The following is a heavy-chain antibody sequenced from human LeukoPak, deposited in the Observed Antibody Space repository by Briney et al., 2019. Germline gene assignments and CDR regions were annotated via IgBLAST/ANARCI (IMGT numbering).Heavy chain of an antibody. D-gene: IGHD3-22*01. V-gene: IGHV1-18*01. CDR2: ISAYNGNT. CDR3: AREYSDARYYYDSSGYSFYFDY. Sequence: RASVKVSCKASGYTFTSYGISWVRQAPGQGLEWMGWISAYNGNTNYAQKLQGRVTMTTDTSTSTAYMELRSLRSDDTAVYYCAREYSDARYYYDSSGYSFYFDYWGQGTLVTVSS. CDR1: GYTFTSYG. J-gene: IGHJ4*02.